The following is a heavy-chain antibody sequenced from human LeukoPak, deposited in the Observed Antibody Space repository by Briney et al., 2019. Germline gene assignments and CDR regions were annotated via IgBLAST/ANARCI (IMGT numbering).Heavy chain of an antibody. J-gene: IGHJ4*02. CDR3: ARSDAGSPVGY. Sequence: GGSLRLSCAASGFTFSSYSMNWVRQAPGKGLEWVSSISRSSSYIYYADSVKGRFTISRDNAKNSLYLQMNSLRAEDTAVYYCARSDAGSPVGYWGQGTLVTVSS. CDR1: GFTFSSYS. D-gene: IGHD1-26*01. CDR2: ISRSSSYI. V-gene: IGHV3-21*01.